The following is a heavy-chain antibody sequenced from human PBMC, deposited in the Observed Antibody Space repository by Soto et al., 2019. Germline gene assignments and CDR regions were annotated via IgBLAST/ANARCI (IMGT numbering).Heavy chain of an antibody. Sequence: GDSLKISCKGSGYSFNNNWIGWVRQMPGKGLEWMGIIHPGDSDSRYSPSFQGQVTMSVDKSINTAYLQWSSLKASDTAMYYCARRDSSGFPDYWGHGTLVTVSS. D-gene: IGHD3-22*01. J-gene: IGHJ4*01. CDR1: GYSFNNNW. CDR3: ARRDSSGFPDY. CDR2: IHPGDSDS. V-gene: IGHV5-51*01.